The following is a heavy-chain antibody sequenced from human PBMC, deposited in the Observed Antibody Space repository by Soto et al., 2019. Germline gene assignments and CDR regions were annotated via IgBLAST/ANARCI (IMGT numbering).Heavy chain of an antibody. V-gene: IGHV4-39*01. D-gene: IGHD2-15*01. CDR3: APLSVSLSGPYGIHV. CDR2: MFYSGLT. CDR1: GYSVTSSDYY. Sequence: ASETLSLTCSVSGYSVTSSDYYWAWIRQPPGKGLEWIGSMFYSGLTYYNPSLKSRVTLSVGTSKNQFSVRLNSVTAADTAVYYCAPLSVSLSGPYGIHVWGQGTTVTVSS. J-gene: IGHJ6*02.